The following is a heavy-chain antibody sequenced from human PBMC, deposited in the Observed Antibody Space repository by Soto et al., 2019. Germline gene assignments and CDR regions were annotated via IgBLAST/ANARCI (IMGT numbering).Heavy chain of an antibody. Sequence: SETLSLTCAVYGGSFSGYYWSWIRQPPGKGLEWIGEINHSGSTNYNPSLKSRVTISVDTSKNQFSLKLSSVTAADTAVYYCARTTPVTNWSEHWGKGNMVSVSS. J-gene: IGHJ5*02. CDR3: ARTTPVTNWSEH. CDR1: GGSFSGYY. D-gene: IGHD4-17*01. V-gene: IGHV4-34*01. CDR2: INHSGST.